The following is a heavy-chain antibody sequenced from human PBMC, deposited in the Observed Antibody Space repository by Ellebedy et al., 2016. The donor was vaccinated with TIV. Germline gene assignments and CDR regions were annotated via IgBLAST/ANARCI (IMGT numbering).Heavy chain of an antibody. CDR1: GFTFNIYR. J-gene: IGHJ6*02. CDR3: ARDRRGLGV. CDR2: INSDGRST. Sequence: PGGSLRLSCAASGFTFNIYRMHWVRQVPGKGLVWVSRINSDGRSTSYADFVKGRFTISRDNPKNTLYLHMNDLRVEDTAVYYCARDRRGLGVWGQGTTVTVSS. V-gene: IGHV3-74*01.